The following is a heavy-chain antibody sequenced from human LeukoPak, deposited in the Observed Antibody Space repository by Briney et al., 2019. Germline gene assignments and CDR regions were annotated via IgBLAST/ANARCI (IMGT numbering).Heavy chain of an antibody. J-gene: IGHJ4*02. D-gene: IGHD3-22*01. CDR2: IIPIFGTA. Sequence: SVKVSCKASGGTFSSYAISWVRQAPGQGLEWMGGIIPIFGTANYAQKFQGRVTITADESTSTAYMELSSLRSEDTAVYYCARDYDSSGYYYAFAYYWGQGTLSPSPQ. CDR3: ARDYDSSGYYYAFAYY. CDR1: GGTFSSYA. V-gene: IGHV1-69*13.